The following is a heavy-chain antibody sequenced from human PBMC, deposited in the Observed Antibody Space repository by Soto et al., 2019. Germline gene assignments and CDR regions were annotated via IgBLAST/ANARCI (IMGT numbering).Heavy chain of an antibody. Sequence: GGSLRLSCAASGFTFRNYSMNWVRQAPGKGLEWVSSISSSSSYIYYADSMKGRFTISRDNSKNTLYLQMNSLRAEDTAVYYCARDYLVVPHRVIDYWGQGTLVTVSS. J-gene: IGHJ4*02. CDR1: GFTFRNYS. V-gene: IGHV3-21*01. CDR2: ISSSSSYI. CDR3: ARDYLVVPHRVIDY. D-gene: IGHD2-2*01.